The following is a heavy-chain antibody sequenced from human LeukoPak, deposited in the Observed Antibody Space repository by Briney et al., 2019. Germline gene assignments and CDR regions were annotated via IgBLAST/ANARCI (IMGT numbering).Heavy chain of an antibody. Sequence: SETLSLTCAVSGGSISSGGFSWSWIRQPPGKGLEWIGYIYHSGSTYYNPSLKSRVTISVDTSKNQFSLKLSSVTAADTAVYYCARGHVDIVASDYWGQGTLVTVSS. D-gene: IGHD5-12*01. CDR1: GGSISSGGFS. J-gene: IGHJ4*02. CDR2: IYHSGST. CDR3: ARGHVDIVASDY. V-gene: IGHV4-30-2*01.